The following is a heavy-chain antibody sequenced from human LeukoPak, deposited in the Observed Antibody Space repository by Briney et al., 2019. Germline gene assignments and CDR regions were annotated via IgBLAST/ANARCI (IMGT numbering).Heavy chain of an antibody. CDR3: AREWHDYRDKRGMDV. V-gene: IGHV1-69*13. CDR1: GGTFSSYA. J-gene: IGHJ6*02. Sequence: SVKVSCKASGGTFSSYAISWVRQAPGQGLEWMGGIIPIFGTANYAQKFQGRVTITADESTSTAYMELSSLRSEDTAVYYCAREWHDYRDKRGMDVWGQGTTVTVSS. CDR2: IIPIFGTA. D-gene: IGHD4-23*01.